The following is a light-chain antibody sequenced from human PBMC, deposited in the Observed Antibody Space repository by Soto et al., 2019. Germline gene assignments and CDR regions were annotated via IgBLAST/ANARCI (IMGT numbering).Light chain of an antibody. CDR3: CSYSGTYTWI. J-gene: IGLJ2*01. CDR1: SSDVDVGDYNY. CDR2: DFT. V-gene: IGLV2-11*01. Sequence: QSALTQPRSVSGSSGQSVTISCAGTSSDVDVGDYNYVSWFQQRPGKAPTLIIFDFTKRPSGVPDRFSGSTSGTTASLTSSGLQADDEGDYYCCSYSGTYTWIFGGGTKVTVL.